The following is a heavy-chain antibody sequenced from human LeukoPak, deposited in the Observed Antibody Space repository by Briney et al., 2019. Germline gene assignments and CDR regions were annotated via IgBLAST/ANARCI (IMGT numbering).Heavy chain of an antibody. V-gene: IGHV1-46*01. Sequence: ASVKVSCKASGYTFTSYYMHWVRQAPGQRLEGMGVINLSGCSTRYAQKLQGRVNMARDMSTSTVYMELSSLRSEDTAVYYCARETPPPVVPAGYYYYVDVWGKGTTVTVSS. CDR1: GYTFTSYY. CDR3: ARETPPPVVPAGYYYYVDV. J-gene: IGHJ6*03. CDR2: INLSGCST. D-gene: IGHD2-2*01.